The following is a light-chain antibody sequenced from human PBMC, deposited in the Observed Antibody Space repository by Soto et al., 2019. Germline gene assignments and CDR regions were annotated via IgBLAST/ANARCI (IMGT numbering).Light chain of an antibody. CDR2: SNN. Sequence: SGSVADLERLSISRSGSSSNIGSNTVNWYQQLPGTAPKLLIYSNNQRPSGVPDRFSGSKSGTSASLAISGLQSEDEANYYCAAWDDSLNGYVVGTGTKVTV. CDR3: AAWDDSLNGYV. V-gene: IGLV1-44*01. CDR1: SSNIGSNT. J-gene: IGLJ1*01.